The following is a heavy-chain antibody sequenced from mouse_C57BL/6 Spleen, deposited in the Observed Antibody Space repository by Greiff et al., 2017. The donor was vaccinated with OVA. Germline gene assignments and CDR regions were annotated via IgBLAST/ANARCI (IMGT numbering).Heavy chain of an antibody. D-gene: IGHD2-3*01. Sequence: EVQLQESEGGLVQPGSSMKLSCTASGFTFSDYYMAWVRQVPEKGLEWVANINYDGSSTYYLDSLKSRFIISRDNAKNILYLQMSSLKSEDTATYYCAREYDGYYWYFDVWGTGTTVTVSS. CDR2: INYDGSST. J-gene: IGHJ1*03. V-gene: IGHV5-16*01. CDR1: GFTFSDYY. CDR3: AREYDGYYWYFDV.